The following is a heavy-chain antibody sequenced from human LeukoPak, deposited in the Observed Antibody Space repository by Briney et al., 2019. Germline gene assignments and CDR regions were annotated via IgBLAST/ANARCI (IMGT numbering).Heavy chain of an antibody. V-gene: IGHV4-38-2*01. J-gene: IGHJ4*02. Sequence: SETLSLTCGVSGYSISRGYYWAWIRPPPGKGLEWIGTIYHTGRTYYTPSLGSRVTISVDTSKNEFSLNLNSVTAADTAVYYCARAGWIITSGIDYWGQGALVTVSS. CDR1: GYSISRGYY. D-gene: IGHD3-10*01. CDR2: IYHTGRT. CDR3: ARAGWIITSGIDY.